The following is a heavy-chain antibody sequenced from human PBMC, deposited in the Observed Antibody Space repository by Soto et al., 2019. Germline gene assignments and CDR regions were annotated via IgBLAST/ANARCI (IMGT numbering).Heavy chain of an antibody. D-gene: IGHD2-2*01. V-gene: IGHV3-15*01. CDR3: TTAHPRDQDY. CDR2: INSISDGGTI. CDR1: GFTFSTAS. J-gene: IGHJ4*02. Sequence: VASLMPSFAASGFTFSTASMNSVCLAPGKGLEWVGLINSISDGGTIVYPAPMKGRFTISRDDSRNTLYLQMNSLKTEETAVYYCTTAHPRDQDYWGQRSL.